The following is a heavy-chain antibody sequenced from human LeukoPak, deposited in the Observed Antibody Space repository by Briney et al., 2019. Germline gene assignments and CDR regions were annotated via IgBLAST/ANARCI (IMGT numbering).Heavy chain of an antibody. Sequence: GASVKVSCKTSGYTFTSYGIAWVRQAPGQGLEWMGWISAYNGNTHYAQKFQGRATLTTDISTSTAYMELGSLTSDDTAVYCCARDHVHNWNDAEPLDPWGQGTLVTVSS. CDR2: ISAYNGNT. CDR1: GYTFTSYG. V-gene: IGHV1-18*01. CDR3: ARDHVHNWNDAEPLDP. J-gene: IGHJ5*02. D-gene: IGHD1-20*01.